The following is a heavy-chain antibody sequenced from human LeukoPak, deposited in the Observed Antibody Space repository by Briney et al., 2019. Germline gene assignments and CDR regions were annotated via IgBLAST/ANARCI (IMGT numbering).Heavy chain of an antibody. CDR3: ARDRNDFWSGYSFDY. V-gene: IGHV1-69*13. Sequence: ASVKVSCKVSGYTLTELSMHWVRQAPGQGLEWMGGIIPIFGTANYAQKFQGRVTITADESTSTAYMELSSLRSEDTAVYYCARDRNDFWSGYSFDYWGQGTLVTVSS. CDR2: IIPIFGTA. J-gene: IGHJ4*02. D-gene: IGHD3-3*01. CDR1: GYTLTELS.